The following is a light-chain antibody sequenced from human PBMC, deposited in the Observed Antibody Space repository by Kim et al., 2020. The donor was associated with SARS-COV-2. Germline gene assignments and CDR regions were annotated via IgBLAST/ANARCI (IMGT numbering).Light chain of an antibody. CDR1: NSDVGGYNF. J-gene: IGLJ2*01. V-gene: IGLV2-11*03. CDR3: CSYAGSYTLV. CDR2: DVS. Sequence: GQSVTISCTGTNSDVGGYNFVSWYQQHPGKAPKLIIYDVSERPSGVPDRFSGSKSGSTASLTISGLQAEDEADYSCCSYAGSYTLVFGGGTQLTVL.